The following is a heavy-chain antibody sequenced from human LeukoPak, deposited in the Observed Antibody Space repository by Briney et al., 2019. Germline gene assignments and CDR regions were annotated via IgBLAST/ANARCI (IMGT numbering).Heavy chain of an antibody. CDR2: IWFDGSNK. V-gene: IGHV3-33*06. Sequence: GGSLRLSCAASGFTFSSYGMHWVRQAPGKGLEWVAVIWFDGSNKNYADSVKGRFTISRDNSKNTVYLQMNSLRAEDTAVYYCANEVRPNDYWGQGTLVTVSS. D-gene: IGHD1-1*01. CDR3: ANEVRPNDY. J-gene: IGHJ4*02. CDR1: GFTFSSYG.